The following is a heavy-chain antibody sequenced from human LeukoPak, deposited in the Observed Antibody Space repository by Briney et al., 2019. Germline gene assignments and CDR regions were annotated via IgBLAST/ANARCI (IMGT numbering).Heavy chain of an antibody. Sequence: QPGRSLRLSCAASGFTFSSYAMHWVRQAPGKGLEWVAVISYDGSNKYYADSVKGRFTISRDNSKNTLYLQMNSLRAEDTAVYYCARGGEHYYDSSGYYTGCDYWGQGTLVTVSS. V-gene: IGHV3-30-3*01. CDR1: GFTFSSYA. J-gene: IGHJ4*02. D-gene: IGHD3-22*01. CDR3: ARGGEHYYDSSGYYTGCDY. CDR2: ISYDGSNK.